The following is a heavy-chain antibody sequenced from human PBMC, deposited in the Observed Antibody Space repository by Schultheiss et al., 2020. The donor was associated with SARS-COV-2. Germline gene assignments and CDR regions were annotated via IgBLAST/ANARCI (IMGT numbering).Heavy chain of an antibody. CDR2: IYTSGST. CDR1: GGSISGYY. Sequence: SETLSLTCTVSGGSISGYYWNWIRQPAGKGLEWIGRIYTSGSTNYNPSLKSRVTISVDTSKNQFSLKLSSVTAADTAVYYCARDYGDYSDDYYYGMDVWGQGTTVTVSS. D-gene: IGHD4-17*01. J-gene: IGHJ6*02. CDR3: ARDYGDYSDDYYYGMDV. V-gene: IGHV4-4*07.